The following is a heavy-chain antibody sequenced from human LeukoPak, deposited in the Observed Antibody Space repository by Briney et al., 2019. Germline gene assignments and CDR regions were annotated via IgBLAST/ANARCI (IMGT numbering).Heavy chain of an antibody. Sequence: GGSLRLSCAASGFTFDDYAMHWVRQAPGKGLEWVSGTSWNSGSIGYADSVKGRFTISRDNAKNSLYLQMNSLRAEDTALYYCAKDIGSVAYYYYGMDVWGQGTTVTVSS. J-gene: IGHJ6*02. CDR2: TSWNSGSI. CDR3: AKDIGSVAYYYYGMDV. CDR1: GFTFDDYA. D-gene: IGHD2-21*01. V-gene: IGHV3-9*01.